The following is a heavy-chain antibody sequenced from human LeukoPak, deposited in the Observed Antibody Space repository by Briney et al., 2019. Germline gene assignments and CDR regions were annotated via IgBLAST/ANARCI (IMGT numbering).Heavy chain of an antibody. CDR2: IYYSGST. V-gene: IGHV4-31*03. D-gene: IGHD2-15*01. CDR3: ARDTIIRCSGGSCYSGWFDP. J-gene: IGHJ5*02. CDR1: GGSISSGGYY. Sequence: PSETLSLTCTVSGGSISSGGYYWSWIRQHPGKGLEWIGYIYYSGSTYYNPSLKSRVTISVDTSKNQFSLKLSSVTAADTAVYYCARDTIIRCSGGSCYSGWFDPWGQGTLVTVSS.